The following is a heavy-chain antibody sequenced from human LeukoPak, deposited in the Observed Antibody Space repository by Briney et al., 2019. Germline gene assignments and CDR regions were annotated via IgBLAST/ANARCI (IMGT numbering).Heavy chain of an antibody. CDR1: GFTFSSYS. J-gene: IGHJ6*03. V-gene: IGHV3-21*01. D-gene: IGHD3-3*01. CDR3: ARALASYYDFWSGYEPYYMDV. CDR2: ISSSSSYI. Sequence: GGSLRLSCAASGFTFSSYSMNWVRQAPGKGLEWVPSISSSSSYIYYADSVKGRFTISRDNAKNSLYLQMNSLRAEDTAVYYCARALASYYDFWSGYEPYYMDVWGKGTTVTVSS.